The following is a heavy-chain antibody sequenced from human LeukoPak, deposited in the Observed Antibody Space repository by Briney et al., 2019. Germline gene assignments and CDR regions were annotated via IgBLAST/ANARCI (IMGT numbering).Heavy chain of an antibody. V-gene: IGHV3-7*01. D-gene: IGHD6-19*01. J-gene: IGHJ4*02. CDR1: GLTFSSYW. CDR3: ATIEAVRFHY. Sequence: PGGSLRLSCAASGLTFSSYWMSWVRQAPGKGLEWVANIEQDGSEKYYVDSVKGRFTISRDNAKNSLYLQMNSLRPEDTAVYYCATIEAVRFHYWGQGTLVTVSS. CDR2: IEQDGSEK.